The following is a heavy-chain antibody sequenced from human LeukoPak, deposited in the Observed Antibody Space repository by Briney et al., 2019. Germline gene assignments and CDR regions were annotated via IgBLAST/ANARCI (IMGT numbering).Heavy chain of an antibody. CDR2: ISGYNGNT. CDR3: ARDSRPSYGMDV. D-gene: IGHD3-16*01. V-gene: IGHV1-18*01. J-gene: IGHJ6*04. Sequence: GASVKVSCKASGYTFINHDISWVRQAPGQGLEWMGWISGYNGNTNYVQKFQGRVTMTTATSTTTAYMELRSLRSDDTAVYYCARDSRPSYGMDVWGKGTTVTVSS. CDR1: GYTFINHD.